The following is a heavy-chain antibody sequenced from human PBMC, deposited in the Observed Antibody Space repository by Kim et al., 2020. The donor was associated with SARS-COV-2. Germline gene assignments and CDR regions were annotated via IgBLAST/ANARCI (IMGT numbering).Heavy chain of an antibody. Sequence: SETLSLTCTVSGGSISSSSYYWGWIRQPPGKGLEWIGSIYYSGSTYYNPSLKSRVTISVDTSKNQFSLKLSSVTAADTAVYYCARYQYSSSHYFDYWGQGTLVTVSS. CDR3: ARYQYSSSHYFDY. V-gene: IGHV4-39*01. CDR1: GGSISSSSYY. CDR2: IYYSGST. D-gene: IGHD6-6*01. J-gene: IGHJ4*02.